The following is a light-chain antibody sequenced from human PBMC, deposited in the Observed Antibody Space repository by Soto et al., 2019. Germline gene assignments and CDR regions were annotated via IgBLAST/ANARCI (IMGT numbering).Light chain of an antibody. CDR2: WAS. CDR1: QSGLYTSNNKNY. V-gene: IGKV4-1*01. J-gene: IGKJ1*01. CDR3: QHHYSISTWA. Sequence: IVMTKSPDSLSVSLGERATINCKSSQSGLYTSNNKNYLAWYQQKAGQPPRLLLSWASTRASGVPDRFSGSGSGTDFPLTINTLRAEAVAVYYCQHHYSISTWAFGQGTKVEIK.